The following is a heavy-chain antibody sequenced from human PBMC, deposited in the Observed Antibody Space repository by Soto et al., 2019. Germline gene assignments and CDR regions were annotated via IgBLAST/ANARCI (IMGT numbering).Heavy chain of an antibody. Sequence: ASVKVSCKASGYTFTGYYMHWVRQAPGQGLEWMGWINPNSGGTNYAQKFQGRVTMTRDTSISTAYMELSSLKASDTAMHYCARGIYDGESFGYYFDYWGQGTLVTVSS. CDR3: ARGIYDGESFGYYFDY. D-gene: IGHD3-10*01. V-gene: IGHV1-2*02. CDR1: GYTFTGYY. J-gene: IGHJ4*02. CDR2: INPNSGGT.